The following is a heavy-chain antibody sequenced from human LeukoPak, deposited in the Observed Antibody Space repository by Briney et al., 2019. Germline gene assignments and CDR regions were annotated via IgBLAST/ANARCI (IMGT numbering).Heavy chain of an antibody. CDR2: ISFDGSNK. CDR3: AKGSKDYYDDPAYCSHGMDV. CDR1: GFTFSIYG. Sequence: PGRSLRLSCAASGFTFSIYGMHWVRQAPGKGLEWVAVISFDGSNKYYAVSVKGLFTISRDNAKNTLYLQMNSLGAEDTAVYYCAKGSKDYYDDPAYCSHGMDVRGHGTTVTVSS. D-gene: IGHD3-22*01. V-gene: IGHV3-30*18. J-gene: IGHJ6*02.